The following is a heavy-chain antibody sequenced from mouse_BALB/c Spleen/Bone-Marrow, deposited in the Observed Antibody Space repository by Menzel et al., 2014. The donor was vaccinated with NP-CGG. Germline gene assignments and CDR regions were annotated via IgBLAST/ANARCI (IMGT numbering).Heavy chain of an antibody. Sequence: VTLKESGAELVKPGASVKLSCTASGFNIKDTYMHWVKQRPEQGLEWIGRIDPANGNTKYDPKFQGKATITADTSSNTAYLQLSSLTSEDTAVYYCASYYYGHYLDYWGQGTTLTVSS. V-gene: IGHV14-3*02. D-gene: IGHD1-1*01. CDR1: GFNIKDTY. CDR2: IDPANGNT. CDR3: ASYYYGHYLDY. J-gene: IGHJ2*01.